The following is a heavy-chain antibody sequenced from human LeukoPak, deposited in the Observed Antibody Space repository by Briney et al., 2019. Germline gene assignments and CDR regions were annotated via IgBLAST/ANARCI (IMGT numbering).Heavy chain of an antibody. V-gene: IGHV4-59*08. J-gene: IGHJ4*02. Sequence: SETLSLTCTVSGGYISSYSWSWIRQPPGKGLEWIGYIYYSGNTNYNPSLKSRVTISVDTSKNQFSLKLSSVTAADTAVYYCARYDVWGSYRAFDYWGQGTLVTVSS. D-gene: IGHD3-16*02. CDR2: IYYSGNT. CDR3: ARYDVWGSYRAFDY. CDR1: GGYISSYS.